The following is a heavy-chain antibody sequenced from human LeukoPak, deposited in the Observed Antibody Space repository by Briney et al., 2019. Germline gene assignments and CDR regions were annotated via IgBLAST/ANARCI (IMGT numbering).Heavy chain of an antibody. CDR1: GFTFSSYW. CDR2: INSDGSST. J-gene: IGHJ4*02. V-gene: IGHV3-74*01. Sequence: PGGSLRLSCAASGFTFSSYWMHWVRQAPGKGLVWVSCINSDGSSTSYADSVKGRFTISRDNAKNTLYLQMNSLRAEDTAVYYCARVGGYYDFWSGSVLYWGQGTLVTVSS. CDR3: ARVGGYYDFWSGSVLY. D-gene: IGHD3-3*01.